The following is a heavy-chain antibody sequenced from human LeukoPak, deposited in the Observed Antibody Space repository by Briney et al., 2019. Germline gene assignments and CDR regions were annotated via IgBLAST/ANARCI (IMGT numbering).Heavy chain of an antibody. V-gene: IGHV4-34*01. CDR3: ASYSNYHYYYMDV. J-gene: IGHJ6*03. CDR2: INHSGST. Sequence: PSETLSLTCAVYGGSFSGYYWSWIRQPPGKGLEWIGEINHSGSTYYNPSLKSRVTISADTSKNQFSLKLSSVTAADTAVYYCASYSNYHYYYMDVWGKGTTVTVSS. D-gene: IGHD4-11*01. CDR1: GGSFSGYY.